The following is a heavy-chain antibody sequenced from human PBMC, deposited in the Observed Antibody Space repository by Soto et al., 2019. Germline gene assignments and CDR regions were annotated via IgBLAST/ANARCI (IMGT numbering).Heavy chain of an antibody. D-gene: IGHD3-9*01. CDR1: GFSFSTFW. J-gene: IGHJ4*02. V-gene: IGHV3-7*05. Sequence: GGSLRLSCATSGFSFSTFWLNWVRQAPGRGLEWVANINQDGSEKYYVDSVKGRFTISRDNAQNSLYLQMNNLRAEDTAVYYCTRYDTLDYWGQGTLVTVSS. CDR2: INQDGSEK. CDR3: TRYDTLDY.